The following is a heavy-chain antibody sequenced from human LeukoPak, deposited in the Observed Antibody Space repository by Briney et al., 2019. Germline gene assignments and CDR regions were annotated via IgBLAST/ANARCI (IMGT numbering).Heavy chain of an antibody. V-gene: IGHV5-51*01. CDR3: ARTYYYDSSGLIDS. D-gene: IGHD3-22*01. CDR2: IYPGDSDT. Sequence: GESLKISCKGSGYYFASYWIAWVRQTPGKGLEWMGIIYPGDSDTRYSPSFQGQVTISADKSISTAYLQWSSLKASDTAMYYCARTYYYDSSGLIDSWGQGTLVTVSS. J-gene: IGHJ4*02. CDR1: GYYFASYW.